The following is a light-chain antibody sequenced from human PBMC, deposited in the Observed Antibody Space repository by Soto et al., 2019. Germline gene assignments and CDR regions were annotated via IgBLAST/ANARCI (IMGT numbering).Light chain of an antibody. J-gene: IGLJ3*02. CDR1: SSDVGGYYY. V-gene: IGLV2-14*01. Sequence: QPVLTQPASVSGSPGQSIIISCTGTSSDVGGYYYVSWYQQLPGKAPKLTIYEVSNRPSGVSNRFSGSKSGNTASLTISGLQAEDEADYYCCSYTISGTWVFGGGTKVTVL. CDR3: CSYTISGTWV. CDR2: EVS.